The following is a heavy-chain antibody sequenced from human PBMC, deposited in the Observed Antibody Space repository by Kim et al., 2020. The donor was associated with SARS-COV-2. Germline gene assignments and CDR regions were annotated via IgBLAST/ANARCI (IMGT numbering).Heavy chain of an antibody. CDR2: IIPIFGTA. Sequence: SVKVSCKASGGTFSSYAISWVRQAPGQGLEWMGGIIPIFGTANYAQKFQGRVTITADESTSTAYMKLSSLRSEDTAVYYCARDRRDGYNSPTDYWGQGTLVTVSS. CDR1: GGTFSSYA. D-gene: IGHD5-12*01. J-gene: IGHJ4*02. V-gene: IGHV1-69*13. CDR3: ARDRRDGYNSPTDY.